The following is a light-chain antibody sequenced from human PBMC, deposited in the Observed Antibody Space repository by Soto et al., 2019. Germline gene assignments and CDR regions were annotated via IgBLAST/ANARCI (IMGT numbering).Light chain of an antibody. CDR2: DAS. CDR3: QHYDNWPPWT. Sequence: DIQMTQSPSTLSASVGDTVTVTCRASQSVSGWLAWYQQKPGEAPKLLIYDASTRATGIPARFSGSGSGTEFTLIISSLQSEDFAVYYCQHYDNWPPWTFGQGTKVEIK. J-gene: IGKJ1*01. CDR1: QSVSGW. V-gene: IGKV1-5*01.